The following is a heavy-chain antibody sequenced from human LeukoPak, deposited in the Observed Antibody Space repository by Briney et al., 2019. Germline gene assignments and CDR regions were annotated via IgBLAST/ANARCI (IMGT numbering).Heavy chain of an antibody. J-gene: IGHJ6*02. CDR1: GVSISSYY. V-gene: IGHV4-59*01. D-gene: IGHD3-10*01. CDR3: ARSFHTYYYGSGFYGMDV. CDR2: IYYSGST. Sequence: PSETLSLTCTVSGVSISSYYWSWIRQPPGKGLEWIGYIYYSGSTNYNPSLKSRVTISVDTSKNQFSLKLSSVTAADTAVYYCARSFHTYYYGSGFYGMDVWGQGTTVTVSS.